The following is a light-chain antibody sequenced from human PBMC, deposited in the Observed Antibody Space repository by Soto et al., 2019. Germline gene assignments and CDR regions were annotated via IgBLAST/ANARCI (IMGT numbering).Light chain of an antibody. CDR2: DAS. CDR3: QQYNDYWT. V-gene: IGKV1-5*01. CDR1: QGITTW. J-gene: IGKJ1*01. Sequence: DITMTQSPSTLSASVGDRVVITCRASQGITTWLAWYQQKPAKAPKLLIYDASSLESGVPSRFSGSGSGTEFTLTISSLQPDDFATYYCQQYNDYWTFGQGTKVDIK.